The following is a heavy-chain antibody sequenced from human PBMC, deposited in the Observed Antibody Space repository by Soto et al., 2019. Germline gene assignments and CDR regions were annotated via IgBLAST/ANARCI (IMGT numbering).Heavy chain of an antibody. CDR3: VHRAGMGGNSWLPGH. V-gene: IGHV2-5*02. CDR1: GFSLSTSEVG. CDR2: LYWDDDK. D-gene: IGHD6-13*01. J-gene: IGHJ4*02. Sequence: QITLKESGPTLVKPTQTLTLTCTFSGFSLSTSEVGVGWIRQPPGKALVWLALLYWDDDKRYNPSLKSRLTITKDTSKNQVVLTLTNMDPVDTATYYCVHRAGMGGNSWLPGHWGQGTLVTVSS.